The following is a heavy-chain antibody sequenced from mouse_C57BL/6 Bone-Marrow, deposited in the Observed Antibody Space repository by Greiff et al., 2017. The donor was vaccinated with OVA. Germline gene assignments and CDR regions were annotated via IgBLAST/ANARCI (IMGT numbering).Heavy chain of an antibody. CDR3: AYYGSPLYAMDY. D-gene: IGHD1-1*01. J-gene: IGHJ4*01. Sequence: QVQLQQSGAELARPGASVKMPCKASGYTFTSYTMHWVKQRPGQGLEWIGYINPSSGYTKYNQKFKDKATLTADKSSSTAYMQLSSLTSEDSAVYYCAYYGSPLYAMDYWGQGTSVTVSA. CDR2: INPSSGYT. CDR1: GYTFTSYT. V-gene: IGHV1-4*01.